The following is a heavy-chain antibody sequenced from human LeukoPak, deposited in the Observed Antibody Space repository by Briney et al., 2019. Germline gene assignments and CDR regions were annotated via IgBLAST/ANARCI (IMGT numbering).Heavy chain of an antibody. CDR2: IYYSGST. Sequence: SETLSLTCTVSGGSISGYYWSWIRQPPGKGLEWIGSIYYSGSTYYNPSLKSRVTISLDTSKNQFSLKLNSVTAADTAFYYCARDKRLDYDSSGYFDYWGQGTLVTVSS. J-gene: IGHJ4*02. V-gene: IGHV4-39*07. CDR3: ARDKRLDYDSSGYFDY. CDR1: GGSISGYY. D-gene: IGHD3-22*01.